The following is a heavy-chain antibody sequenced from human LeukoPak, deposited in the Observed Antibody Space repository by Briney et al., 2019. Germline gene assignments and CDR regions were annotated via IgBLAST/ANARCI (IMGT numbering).Heavy chain of an antibody. D-gene: IGHD6-19*01. CDR1: GGTFSSYA. Sequence: SVKVSCKASGGTFSSYAISWVRQAPGQGLEWMGGIIPIFGTANYAQKFQGRVTITADESTSTAYMELSSLRSEDTAVYYCARGAVWGSGWYGGYSWFDPWGQGTLVTVSS. CDR3: ARGAVWGSGWYGGYSWFDP. CDR2: IIPIFGTA. V-gene: IGHV1-69*13. J-gene: IGHJ5*02.